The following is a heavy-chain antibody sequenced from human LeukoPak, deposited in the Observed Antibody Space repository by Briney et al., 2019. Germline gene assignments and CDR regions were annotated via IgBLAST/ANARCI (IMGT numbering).Heavy chain of an antibody. D-gene: IGHD3-3*01. V-gene: IGHV3-74*01. Sequence: PGGSLRLSCAASGFTFSSYWMHWVRQAPGKGLVWVSRINSDGSSTSYADSVKGRFIISRDNAKNTLYLQMNSLRAEDTAVYYCARAPAKFWSGYYEFDYWGQGTLVTVSS. CDR2: INSDGSST. CDR1: GFTFSSYW. CDR3: ARAPAKFWSGYYEFDY. J-gene: IGHJ4*02.